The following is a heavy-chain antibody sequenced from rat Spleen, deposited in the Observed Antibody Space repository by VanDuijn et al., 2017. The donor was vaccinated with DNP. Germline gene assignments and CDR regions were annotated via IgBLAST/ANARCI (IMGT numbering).Heavy chain of an antibody. CDR3: ARRAYGGSASFDY. J-gene: IGHJ1*01. V-gene: IGHV5S10*01. CDR2: ISYDGGRT. Sequence: EVQLVESGGGLVQPGRSLKLSCAASGFTFSDYNMAWVRQAPKKGLEWVAAISYDGGRTYYRDSVKDRFTISRDYEKSSLYLQMDSLRSEDTATYYCARRAYGGSASFDYWGPGTMVTVSS. CDR1: GFTFSDYN. D-gene: IGHD1-11*01.